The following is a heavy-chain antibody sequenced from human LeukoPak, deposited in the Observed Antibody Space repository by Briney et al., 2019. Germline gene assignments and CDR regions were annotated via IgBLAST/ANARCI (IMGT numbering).Heavy chain of an antibody. V-gene: IGHV4-39*07. CDR2: IYYSGST. J-gene: IGHJ5*02. CDR3: ARDGRGYSYGYPCWFDP. Sequence: WSGHIYYSGSTYYKPSLNSRVTISVDTSKNQFSLKVSSETATDTAVYYCARDGRGYSYGYPCWFDPWGQGTLVTVSS. D-gene: IGHD5-18*01.